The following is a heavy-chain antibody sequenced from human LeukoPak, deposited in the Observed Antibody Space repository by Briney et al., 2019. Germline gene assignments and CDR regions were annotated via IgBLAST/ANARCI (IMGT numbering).Heavy chain of an antibody. CDR3: ARDHGNSLDY. Sequence: GGSLRLSCAASGFTFSNYGMNWVRQAPGKGLEWVSIITSGVGITYYADSVKGRFTISRDNSKNTLYLQMNSLRAEDTAVYYCARDHGNSLDYWGQGTLVTVSS. D-gene: IGHD4-23*01. CDR2: ITSGVGIT. V-gene: IGHV3-23*01. CDR1: GFTFSNYG. J-gene: IGHJ4*02.